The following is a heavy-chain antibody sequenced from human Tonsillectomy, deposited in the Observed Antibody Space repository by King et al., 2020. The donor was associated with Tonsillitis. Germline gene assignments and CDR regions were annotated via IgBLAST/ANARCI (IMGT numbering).Heavy chain of an antibody. V-gene: IGHV3-74*02. CDR2: INSDGSST. D-gene: IGHD3-22*01. CDR3: VGNYLDYYYGMDV. J-gene: IGHJ6*02. CDR1: GFTFSSYW. Sequence: VQLVESGGGLVQPGGSLRLSCAASGFTFSSYWMHWVRQAPGKGLVWVSRINSDGSSTGYADSVKGRFTISRDNAKNTLYLQMNSLRAEATAVYYCVGNYLDYYYGMDVWGQGTTVTVSS.